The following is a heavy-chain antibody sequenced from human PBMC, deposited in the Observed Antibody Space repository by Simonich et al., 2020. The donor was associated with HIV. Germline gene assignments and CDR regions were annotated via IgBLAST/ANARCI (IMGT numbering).Heavy chain of an antibody. V-gene: IGHV3-30*07. CDR1: GFTFSSYA. J-gene: IGHJ4*02. CDR3: ASGGSISSVWADDY. D-gene: IGHD3-16*01. CDR2: ISYDGSNK. Sequence: QVQLVESGGGVVQPGRSLRLSCAASGFTFSSYAMHLVPQAPAKGLEWGAVISYDGSNKYYADSVKGRFTISRDNSKNTLYLQMNSLRAEDTAVYYCASGGSISSVWADDYWGQGTLVTVSS.